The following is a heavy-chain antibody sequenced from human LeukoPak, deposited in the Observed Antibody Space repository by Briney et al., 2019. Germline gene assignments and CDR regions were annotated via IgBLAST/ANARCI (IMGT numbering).Heavy chain of an antibody. V-gene: IGHV4-30-2*01. J-gene: IGHJ4*02. CDR2: IYHSGNT. D-gene: IGHD3-22*01. CDR3: ARDSKYYYDSSGPSFDY. Sequence: KASETLSLTCTVSGGSISSGGYYWSWIRQPPGKGLEWIGYIYHSGNTYYNPSLKSRVTISVDRSKNQFSLKLSSVTAADTAVYYCARDSKYYYDSSGPSFDYWGQGTLVTVSS. CDR1: GGSISSGGYY.